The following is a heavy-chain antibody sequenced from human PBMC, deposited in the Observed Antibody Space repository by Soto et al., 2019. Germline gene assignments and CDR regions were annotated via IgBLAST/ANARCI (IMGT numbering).Heavy chain of an antibody. Sequence: QVQLVESGGGVVQPGRSLRLSCAASGSSFSRYGIHWVRQVPGKGLEWVAVISYDGTYKHYADSVKGRFTFSSDNSKNTVYLQMNSLRAEDTAVYYCAKDRGYYSSSWPVYWGQGTLVTVSS. D-gene: IGHD6-13*01. J-gene: IGHJ4*02. CDR1: GSSFSRYG. CDR2: ISYDGTYK. V-gene: IGHV3-30*18. CDR3: AKDRGYYSSSWPVY.